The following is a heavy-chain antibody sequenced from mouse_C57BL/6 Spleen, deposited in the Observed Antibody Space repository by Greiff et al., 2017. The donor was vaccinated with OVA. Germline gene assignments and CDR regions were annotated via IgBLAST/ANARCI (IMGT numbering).Heavy chain of an antibody. CDR2: IRSKSSNYAT. Sequence: EVKLVESGGGLVQPKGSLKLSCAASGFTFNTYAMHWVRQAPGKGLEWVARIRSKSSNYATYYADSVKDRFTISRDDSQSMLYLQMNNRKTEDTAMYYCVREDYGSSHWDFDVWGTGTTVTVSS. CDR3: VREDYGSSHWDFDV. CDR1: GFTFNTYA. J-gene: IGHJ1*03. D-gene: IGHD1-1*01. V-gene: IGHV10-3*01.